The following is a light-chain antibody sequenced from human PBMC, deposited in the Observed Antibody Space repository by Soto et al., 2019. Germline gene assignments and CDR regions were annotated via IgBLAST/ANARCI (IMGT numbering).Light chain of an antibody. CDR1: SSDVGGYNY. V-gene: IGLV2-11*01. Sequence: QSALTQPRSVSGSPGQSVTISCTGTSSDVGGYNYVSWYQQHPGKAPKLMIYDDSKRPSGVPDRFSGSKSGTSASLAITGLQAEDEADYYCQSYDSSLSGYVFGTGTKVTVL. J-gene: IGLJ1*01. CDR3: QSYDSSLSGYV. CDR2: DDS.